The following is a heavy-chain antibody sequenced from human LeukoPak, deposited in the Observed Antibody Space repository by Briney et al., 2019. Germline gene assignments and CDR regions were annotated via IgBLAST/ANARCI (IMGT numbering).Heavy chain of an antibody. J-gene: IGHJ2*01. D-gene: IGHD6-19*01. CDR2: ISGSGGST. CDR3: AKSGSSGWYSPYWYFDL. CDR1: GFTFSSYA. V-gene: IGHV3-23*01. Sequence: GGSLRLSCAASGFTFSSYAMSWVRQAPGKGLEWVSCISGSGGSTYYADSVKGRFTISRDNSKNTLYLQMDSLRAEDTAVYYCAKSGSSGWYSPYWYFDLWGRGTLVTVSS.